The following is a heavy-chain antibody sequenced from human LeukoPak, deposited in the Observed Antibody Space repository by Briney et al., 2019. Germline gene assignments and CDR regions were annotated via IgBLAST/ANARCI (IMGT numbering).Heavy chain of an antibody. D-gene: IGHD5-12*01. CDR1: GFAFSIYC. J-gene: IGHJ3*02. Sequence: GGSLRLSCAASGFAFSIYCMRWVRQAPGKGLVWVSRINSDGSSTSYADSVKGRFTISRDNAKNTLCLQMNNLRAEDTAVYYCARDRGYAFDIWGQGTMVTVSS. CDR2: INSDGSST. CDR3: ARDRGYAFDI. V-gene: IGHV3-74*01.